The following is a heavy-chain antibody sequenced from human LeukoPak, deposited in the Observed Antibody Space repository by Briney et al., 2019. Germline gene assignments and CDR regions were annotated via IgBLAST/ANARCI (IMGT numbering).Heavy chain of an antibody. CDR2: ISWNSGSI. CDR1: GFTFDDYA. D-gene: IGHD2/OR15-2a*01. J-gene: IGHJ4*02. Sequence: GGSLRLSCAASGFTFDDYAMHWVRQAPGKGLEWVSGISWNSGSIGYADSVKGRFTISRDNAKNPLYLQMNSLRAEDTAVYYCVSFYETYWGRGTLVTVSS. CDR3: VSFYETY. V-gene: IGHV3-9*01.